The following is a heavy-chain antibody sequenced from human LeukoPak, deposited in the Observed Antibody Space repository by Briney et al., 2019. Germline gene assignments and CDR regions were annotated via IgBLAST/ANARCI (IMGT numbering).Heavy chain of an antibody. V-gene: IGHV4-39*01. CDR3: ARLLRDYGDYPIDY. Sequence: SETLSLTCTVSGGSISSSTYYWGWIRQPPGKGLEWIGSIYDSGSTYYNPSLKSRVTITVDTSKNQFSLKLGSVTAADTAVYYCARLLRDYGDYPIDYWGQGTLVTVSS. D-gene: IGHD4-17*01. CDR2: IYDSGST. J-gene: IGHJ4*02. CDR1: GGSISSSTYY.